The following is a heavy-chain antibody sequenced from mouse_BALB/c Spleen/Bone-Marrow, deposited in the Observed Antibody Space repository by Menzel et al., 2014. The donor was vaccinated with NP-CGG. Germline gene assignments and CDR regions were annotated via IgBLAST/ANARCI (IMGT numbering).Heavy chain of an antibody. CDR2: IWGDGST. Sequence: QVQLQQSGPGLVAPSQSLSITCTASGFSLTGYGVSWVRQPPGKGLEWLGMIWGDGSTYSNSALKSRLSTSKDNSKSQVFLKKNSLQTDDTARYYCARDSFLISRALDYWGQGTSVTVSS. CDR3: ARDSFLISRALDY. D-gene: IGHD2-4*01. CDR1: GFSLTGYG. V-gene: IGHV2-6-7*01. J-gene: IGHJ4*01.